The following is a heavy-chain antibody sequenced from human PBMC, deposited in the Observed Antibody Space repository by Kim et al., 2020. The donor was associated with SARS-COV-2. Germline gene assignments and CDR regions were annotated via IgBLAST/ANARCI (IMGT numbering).Heavy chain of an antibody. CDR2: MNPNSGNT. V-gene: IGHV1-8*01. CDR3: ARVGPMITFGGVIVPNWFDP. CDR1: GYTFTSYD. Sequence: ASVKVSCKASGYTFTSYDINWVRQATGQGLEWMGWMNPNSGNTCYAQKFQGRVTMTRNTSISTAYMELSSLRSEDTAVYYCARVGPMITFGGVIVPNWFDPWGQGTLVTVSS. J-gene: IGHJ5*02. D-gene: IGHD3-16*02.